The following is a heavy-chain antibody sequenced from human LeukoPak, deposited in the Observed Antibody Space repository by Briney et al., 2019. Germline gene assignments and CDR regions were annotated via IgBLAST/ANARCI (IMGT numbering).Heavy chain of an antibody. CDR2: IHPSGML. D-gene: IGHD1-26*01. J-gene: IGHJ5*02. Sequence: SETLSLTCTVSGASFNSDDQYWNWIRQSPGKGLEWIGSIHPSGMLYNNPSLESRVTMSRDTSKNQFSLNLNSVTAADTAVYYCARAREQLVDSPFDPWGQGTLVTVSA. CDR3: ARAREQLVDSPFDP. CDR1: GASFNSDDQY. V-gene: IGHV4-31*03.